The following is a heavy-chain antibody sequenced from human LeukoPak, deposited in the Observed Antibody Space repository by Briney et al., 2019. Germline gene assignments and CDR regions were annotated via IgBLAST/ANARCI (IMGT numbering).Heavy chain of an antibody. D-gene: IGHD6-19*01. Sequence: PSETLSLTCTVSGGSISNYYWSWIRQPPGKGLEWIGYIYYSGSTNYNPSLKSRVTISVDTSKNQFSLKLSSVTAADTAVYYCARGPIAVAGKGSAFDIWGQGTMVTVSS. CDR2: IYYSGST. CDR3: ARGPIAVAGKGSAFDI. V-gene: IGHV4-59*01. J-gene: IGHJ3*02. CDR1: GGSISNYY.